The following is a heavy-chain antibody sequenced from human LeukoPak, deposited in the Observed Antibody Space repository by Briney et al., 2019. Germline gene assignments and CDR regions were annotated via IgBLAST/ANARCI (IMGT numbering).Heavy chain of an antibody. CDR2: ISAYNNNT. V-gene: IGHV1-18*01. J-gene: IGHJ4*02. D-gene: IGHD3-16*01. Sequence: GASVKVSCKASGYTFTSCGINRVRQAPGQGLEWMGWISAYNNNTHYAQKLQGRVTMTTDTSTSTAYMEVRSLRSDDTAVYYRARGGPPLIASFDYWGQGTLVTVSS. CDR1: GYTFTSCG. CDR3: ARGGPPLIASFDY.